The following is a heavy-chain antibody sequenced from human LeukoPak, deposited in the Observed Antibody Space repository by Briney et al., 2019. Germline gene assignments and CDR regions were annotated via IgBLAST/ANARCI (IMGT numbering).Heavy chain of an antibody. CDR1: GGSFSGYY. CDR2: INHSGST. Sequence: SETLSLTCAVYGGSFSGYYWSWIRQPPGKGLEWIGEINHSGSTNYNPFLKSRVTISVDTSKNQFSLKLSSVTAADTAVYYCASTNYYDSSRTFDYWGQGTLVTVSS. V-gene: IGHV4-34*01. J-gene: IGHJ4*02. CDR3: ASTNYYDSSRTFDY. D-gene: IGHD3-22*01.